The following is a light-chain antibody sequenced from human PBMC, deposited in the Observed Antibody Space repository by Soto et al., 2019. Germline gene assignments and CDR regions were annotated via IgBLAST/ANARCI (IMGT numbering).Light chain of an antibody. Sequence: QSVLTQPPSVSGTPGQRISISCTGTSSNLGADYDVHWYQQLPGTAPRLLIFGNRVRPSGVPDRSSGSKSGTSASLAITRRQAEDEAVYYCQFYDNSLTSAIFGAGIQLTVL. CDR1: SSNLGADYD. CDR3: QFYDNSLTSAI. CDR2: GNR. J-gene: IGLJ2*01. V-gene: IGLV1-40*01.